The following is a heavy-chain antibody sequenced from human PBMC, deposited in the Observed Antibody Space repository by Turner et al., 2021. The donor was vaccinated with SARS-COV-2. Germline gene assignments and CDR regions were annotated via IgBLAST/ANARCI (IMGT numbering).Heavy chain of an antibody. CDR3: AKDVAGGDYSYFDY. D-gene: IGHD6-19*01. CDR1: GFIFDDYA. CDR2: INWNSSSI. Sequence: EVQLVESGGVLVQRGRSLNTSSTASGFIFDDYAMHWVRQGPGKGLEWVSGINWNSSSIAYADYVKVRFTISRDNAKNYLYLQMNSLRAEDTALYYCAKDVAGGDYSYFDYWGQGTLVTVSS. J-gene: IGHJ4*02. V-gene: IGHV3-9*01.